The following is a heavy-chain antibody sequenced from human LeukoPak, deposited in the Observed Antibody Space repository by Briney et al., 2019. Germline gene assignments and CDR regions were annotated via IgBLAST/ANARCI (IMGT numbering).Heavy chain of an antibody. CDR3: AKDRPNYYGSNGHYYRRDGDY. D-gene: IGHD3-22*01. Sequence: GGSLRLSCAASGFTFSIYAMSWVRQAPGKGLEWVSSITSISSASFYADSVKGRFTISRDNSRDTLYLQMNSLRVEDTAVYFCAKDRPNYYGSNGHYYRRDGDYWGQGTLVTVSS. J-gene: IGHJ4*02. CDR2: ITSISSAS. V-gene: IGHV3-23*01. CDR1: GFTFSIYA.